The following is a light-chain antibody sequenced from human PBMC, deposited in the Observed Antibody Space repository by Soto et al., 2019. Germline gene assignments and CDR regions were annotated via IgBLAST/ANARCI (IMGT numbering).Light chain of an antibody. Sequence: QSVLTQPPSVSGAPGQGVTISCTGSSSNIGAPYDVHWYQQFPGTAPKLLIFGNTNRPSGVPDRFSASRSGTSASLAIAGLQAEDEAEYYCQSYDSSLSGHVFGTGTKVTVL. CDR1: SSNIGAPYD. V-gene: IGLV1-40*01. CDR3: QSYDSSLSGHV. J-gene: IGLJ1*01. CDR2: GNT.